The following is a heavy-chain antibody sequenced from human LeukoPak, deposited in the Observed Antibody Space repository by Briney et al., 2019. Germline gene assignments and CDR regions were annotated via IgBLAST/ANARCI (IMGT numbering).Heavy chain of an antibody. D-gene: IGHD3-3*01. CDR1: GFIFSNYW. CDR2: IKPDGSET. Sequence: GGSLRLSCAASGFIFSNYWMSWVRQAPEKGLEWVANIKPDGSETYSVDSVKGRFTISRDNAKNSLYLQMNSLRAEDTAVYYCARTLRFFRFLDVWGRGTTVTVSS. V-gene: IGHV3-7*03. J-gene: IGHJ6*02. CDR3: ARTLRFFRFLDV.